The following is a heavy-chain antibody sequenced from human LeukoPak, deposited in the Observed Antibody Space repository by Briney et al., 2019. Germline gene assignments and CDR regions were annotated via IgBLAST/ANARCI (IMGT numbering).Heavy chain of an antibody. Sequence: ASVKVSCKASGYTFTAYYMHWVRQAPGQGLEWLGWINPNSGGTNYAQKFQGGVTMTRDTSISTAYMELSRLRSDDTAVYYCARNQQQLAPYYYYYMDVWGKGTTVTVSS. D-gene: IGHD6-13*01. CDR1: GYTFTAYY. V-gene: IGHV1-2*02. CDR2: INPNSGGT. CDR3: ARNQQQLAPYYYYYMDV. J-gene: IGHJ6*03.